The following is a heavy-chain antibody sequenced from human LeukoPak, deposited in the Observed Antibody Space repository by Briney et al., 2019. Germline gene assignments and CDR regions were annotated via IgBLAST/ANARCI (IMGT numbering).Heavy chain of an antibody. CDR2: IYYSGST. Sequence: PSETLSLTCTVSGGSISSSSYYWGWIRQPPGKGLEWIGSIYYSGSTYYNPSLKSRVTISVDTSKNQFSLKLSSVTAADTAVYYCARDYYRYYYMDVWGKGTTVTVSS. V-gene: IGHV4-39*07. CDR3: ARDYYRYYYMDV. CDR1: GGSISSSSYY. D-gene: IGHD3-22*01. J-gene: IGHJ6*03.